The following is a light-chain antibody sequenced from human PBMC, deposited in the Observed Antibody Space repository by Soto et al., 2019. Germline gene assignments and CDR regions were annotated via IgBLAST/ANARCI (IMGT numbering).Light chain of an antibody. J-gene: IGKJ4*01. CDR3: QRYGSTALT. CDR1: QSVSSSY. Sequence: EIVLTQSPGTLSLSPGERATLSCRASQSVSSSYLAWYQQKPGQARRLLIYAASSRATGIPDRFSGSGSETDFTLTISRLEPEDFAVYYCQRYGSTALTFGGGTKVEIK. V-gene: IGKV3-20*01. CDR2: AAS.